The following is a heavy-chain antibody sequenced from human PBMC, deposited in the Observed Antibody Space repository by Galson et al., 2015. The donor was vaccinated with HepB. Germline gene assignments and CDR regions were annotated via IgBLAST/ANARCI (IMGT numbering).Heavy chain of an antibody. D-gene: IGHD1-26*01. CDR2: IKQDGSEK. V-gene: IGHV3-7*01. CDR1: GFTFSGYK. J-gene: IGHJ4*02. CDR3: ARDWGGSVSPKAGDY. Sequence: SLRLSCAASGFTFSGYKMSWVRQAPGKGLEWVAMIKQDGSEKSYVDSVEGRFTISRDNAKNSLYLQMNSLRAEDTAFYYCARDWGGSVSPKAGDYWGQGTLVTVSS.